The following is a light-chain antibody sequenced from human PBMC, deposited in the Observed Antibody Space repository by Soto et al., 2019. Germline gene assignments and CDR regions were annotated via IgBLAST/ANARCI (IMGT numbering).Light chain of an antibody. CDR1: QSVSSY. CDR3: QQRTNWSGT. J-gene: IGKJ1*01. V-gene: IGKV3-11*01. CDR2: DAS. Sequence: EVVLTQSPATLSLSPGERATISCRASQSVSSYLAWYQQKPGQAPRLLIYDASNSATGIPARFSGSGSGTDFTLTISGLEPEDFAVYYCQQRTNWSGTFGQGTKVEIK.